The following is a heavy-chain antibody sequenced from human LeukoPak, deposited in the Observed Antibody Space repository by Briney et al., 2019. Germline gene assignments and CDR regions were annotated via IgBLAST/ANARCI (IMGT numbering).Heavy chain of an antibody. V-gene: IGHV3-33*01. Sequence: GGALRLSCAASGFTFSSYAMHWVRQAPGKGLEGVAVIWYDGSHKYYADSVKGRFTLSRDNHKNTLYLQMNRLRAEDTAVYYCARDSLASSSYLDYWGQGTLVTVSS. D-gene: IGHD6-6*01. CDR3: ARDSLASSSYLDY. CDR2: IWYDGSHK. J-gene: IGHJ4*02. CDR1: GFTFSSYA.